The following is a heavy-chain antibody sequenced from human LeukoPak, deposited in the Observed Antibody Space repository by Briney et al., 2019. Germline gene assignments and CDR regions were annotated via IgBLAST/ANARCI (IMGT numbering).Heavy chain of an antibody. Sequence: PSETLSLTCAVYGGSFSGYYWSWIRQPPGKGLEWIGEINHSGSTNYNPSLKSRVTISVDTSKNQFSLKLGSVTAADTAVYYCARGLSPYYYYMDVWCKGTPVTVSS. D-gene: IGHD3-16*02. CDR2: INHSGST. J-gene: IGHJ6*03. CDR1: GGSFSGYY. V-gene: IGHV4-34*01. CDR3: ARGLSPYYYYMDV.